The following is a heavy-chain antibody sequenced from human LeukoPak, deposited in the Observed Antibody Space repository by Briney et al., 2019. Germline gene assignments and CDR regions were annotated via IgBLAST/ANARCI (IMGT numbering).Heavy chain of an antibody. D-gene: IGHD4-17*01. CDR3: ARDPFPFDYGDYFDY. V-gene: IGHV1-18*01. Sequence: ASVKVSCKASGYTFTSYGISWVRQAPGQRLEWMGWISAYNGNTNYAQKLQGRVTMTTDTSTSTAYMELRSLRSDDTAVYYCARDPFPFDYGDYFDYWGQGTLVTVSS. J-gene: IGHJ4*02. CDR2: ISAYNGNT. CDR1: GYTFTSYG.